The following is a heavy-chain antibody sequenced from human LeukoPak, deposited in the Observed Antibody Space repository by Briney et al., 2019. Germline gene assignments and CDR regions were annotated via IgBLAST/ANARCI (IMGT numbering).Heavy chain of an antibody. V-gene: IGHV3-30-3*01. Sequence: GGSLRLSCAASGFTFSSYAMHWVRQAPGKGLEWVAVISYDGSNKYYADSVKGRFTISRDNSKNTLYLQMNSLRAEDTAVYYCAKGEGYGDYHFSYWGQGTLVTVSS. CDR1: GFTFSSYA. D-gene: IGHD4-17*01. J-gene: IGHJ4*02. CDR3: AKGEGYGDYHFSY. CDR2: ISYDGSNK.